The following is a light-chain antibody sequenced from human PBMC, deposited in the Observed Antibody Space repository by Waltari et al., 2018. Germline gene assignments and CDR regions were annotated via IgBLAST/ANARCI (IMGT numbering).Light chain of an antibody. CDR1: SSNIGSHF. J-gene: IGLJ2*01. Sequence: QSVLPQPPSVSAAPGRRVTISCSGTSSNIGSHFVAWYQQLPGTAPKLLIHDNNKRPSGIPYRISGSKSGTSATLVIAGLQPGDEADYYCGTWDSSASGVVFGGGTKLTVL. CDR2: DNN. V-gene: IGLV1-51*01. CDR3: GTWDSSASGVV.